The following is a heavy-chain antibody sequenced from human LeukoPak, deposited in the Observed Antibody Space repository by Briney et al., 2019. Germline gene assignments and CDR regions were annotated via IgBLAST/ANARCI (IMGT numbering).Heavy chain of an antibody. CDR3: ARDRQRTIFGVVTAFDFDY. D-gene: IGHD3-3*01. J-gene: IGHJ4*02. CDR1: GGSFSGYY. CDR2: INHSGST. Sequence: SETLSLTCAVYGGSFSGYYWSWIRQPPGKGLEWIWEINHSGSTNYNPSLKSRVTISVDTSKNQFSLNLSSVTAADTAVYYCARDRQRTIFGVVTAFDFDYWGQGTLVTVSS. V-gene: IGHV4-34*01.